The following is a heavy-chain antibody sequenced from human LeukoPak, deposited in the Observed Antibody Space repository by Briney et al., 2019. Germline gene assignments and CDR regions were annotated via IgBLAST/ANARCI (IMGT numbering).Heavy chain of an antibody. J-gene: IGHJ5*02. Sequence: SETLSLTCTGSGCSISSYYWSWIRQPPGKGLEGIGYIYYSGSTNYNPSLKSRVTISVDTSKKQFSLKLSSVTAADTAVYYCARTYYSSFDPWGQGTLVTVSS. CDR3: ARTYYSSFDP. V-gene: IGHV4-59*01. D-gene: IGHD3-10*01. CDR2: IYYSGST. CDR1: GCSISSYY.